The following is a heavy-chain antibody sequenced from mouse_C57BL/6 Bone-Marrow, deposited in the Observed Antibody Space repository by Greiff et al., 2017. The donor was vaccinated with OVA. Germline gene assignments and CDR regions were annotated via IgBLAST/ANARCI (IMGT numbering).Heavy chain of an antibody. V-gene: IGHV1-52*01. CDR1: FSPFPSYW. J-gene: IGHJ4*01. CDR2: IDPSDSDT. Sequence: LSFPSSFSPFPSYWMPCLKQSPIQGLEWIGNIDPSDSDTHYNQKFKDKVRLTVDKSSSTAYMQLSRLTSEDSAVYYCERGGRRAMDYWGQGTSVTVSS. D-gene: IGHD3-3*01. CDR3: ERGGRRAMDY.